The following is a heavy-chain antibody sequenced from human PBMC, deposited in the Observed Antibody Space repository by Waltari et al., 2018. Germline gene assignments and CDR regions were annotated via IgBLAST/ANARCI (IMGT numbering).Heavy chain of an antibody. CDR2: IYPSGST. CDR1: GDSISSGTYR. V-gene: IGHV4-61*02. D-gene: IGHD6-19*01. CDR3: ARQSIAVASDAFDI. J-gene: IGHJ3*02. Sequence: QVQLQESGPGLVKPSQTLSLTCTVSGDSISSGTYRWRWIRQPAGKGLEWIGRIYPSGSTNYNPSLKSRVTISVDTSKNQFSLKLYSVTASDTAVYFCARQSIAVASDAFDIWGQGTMVTVSS.